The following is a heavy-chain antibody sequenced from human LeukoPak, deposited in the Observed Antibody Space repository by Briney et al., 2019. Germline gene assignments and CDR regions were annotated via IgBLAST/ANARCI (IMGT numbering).Heavy chain of an antibody. CDR2: IIPIFGTA. D-gene: IGHD4-11*01. CDR1: GGTFSSYA. J-gene: IGHJ6*03. Sequence: ASAKVSCKASGGTFSSYAISWVRQAPGQGLEWMGGIIPIFGTANYAQKFQGRVTITADESTSTAYMELSSLRSEDTAVYYCARTPLYSNYRIFTRFNSNYYYYMDVWGKGTTVTVSS. V-gene: IGHV1-69*01. CDR3: ARTPLYSNYRIFTRFNSNYYYYMDV.